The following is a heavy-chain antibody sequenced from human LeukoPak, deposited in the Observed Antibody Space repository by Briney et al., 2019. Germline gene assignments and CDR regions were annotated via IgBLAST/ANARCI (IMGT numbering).Heavy chain of an antibody. J-gene: IGHJ6*02. CDR1: GFTFSSYA. Sequence: PGGSLRLSCAAPGFTFSSYAMSWVRQAPGKGLEWVSGISGSGNSTYYADSVKGRFTISRDNSKRTVNLQMNSLRVEDTAVYYCAKDLSDRMDWLHVDYGMHGWGQGTTVTVSS. CDR3: AKDLSDRMDWLHVDYGMHG. CDR2: ISGSGNST. D-gene: IGHD3/OR15-3a*01. V-gene: IGHV3-23*01.